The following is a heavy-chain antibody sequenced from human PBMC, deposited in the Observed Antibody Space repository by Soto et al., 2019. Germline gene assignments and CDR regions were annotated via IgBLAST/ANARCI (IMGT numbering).Heavy chain of an antibody. CDR2: IYYSGST. CDR3: ARDQAYYYGSGSYRIQNYYYYGMDV. J-gene: IGHJ6*02. D-gene: IGHD3-10*01. CDR1: GGSISSYY. Sequence: SETLSLTCTVSGGSISSYYWSWIRQPPGKGLEWIGYIYYSGSTNYNPSLKSRVTISVDTSKNQFSLKLSSVTAADTAVYYCARDQAYYYGSGSYRIQNYYYYGMDVWGQGTTVT. V-gene: IGHV4-59*01.